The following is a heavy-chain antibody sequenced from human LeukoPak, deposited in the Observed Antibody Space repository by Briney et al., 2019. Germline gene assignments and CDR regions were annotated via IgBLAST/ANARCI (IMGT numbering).Heavy chain of an antibody. CDR2: ISSDGRDI. Sequence: AGGSLRLSCAASGFSFSSHAMNWVRLAPGKGLEWVSFISSDGRDIFYSDSVRGRFTISRDNSKNTLFLQMNSLRAEDTAVYYCAKDLGYCGVGSCTTIDYWGQGTLVTVSS. D-gene: IGHD2-15*01. CDR1: GFSFSSHA. CDR3: AKDLGYCGVGSCTTIDY. J-gene: IGHJ4*02. V-gene: IGHV3-21*01.